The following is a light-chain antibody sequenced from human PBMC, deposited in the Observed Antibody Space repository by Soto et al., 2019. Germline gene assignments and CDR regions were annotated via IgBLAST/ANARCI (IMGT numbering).Light chain of an antibody. CDR2: GAS. V-gene: IGKV3-15*01. J-gene: IGKJ1*01. CDR1: QSVSSN. CDR3: QQYNNWPFPSWT. Sequence: EIVMTQSPATLSVSPGERATLSCRASQSVSSNLARYQQKPGQAPRLLIYGASIRATGIPARFSGSGSGTEFTLTISSLQSEDFAVYYCQQYNNWPFPSWTFGQGTKVEIK.